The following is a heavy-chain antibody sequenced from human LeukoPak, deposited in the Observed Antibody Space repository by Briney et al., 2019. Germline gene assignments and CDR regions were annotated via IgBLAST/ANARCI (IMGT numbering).Heavy chain of an antibody. D-gene: IGHD1-26*01. CDR2: IKQDGSEK. CDR3: ARDLFHPPWALDY. J-gene: IGHJ4*02. Sequence: GGSLRLSCAASGFTFSSYWMSWVRQAPGKGLEWVANIKQDGSEKYYVDSVKGRFTISRDNAKNSLYLQMNSLRAEDTAVYYCARDLFHPPWALDYWGQGTLVTVSS. V-gene: IGHV3-7*01. CDR1: GFTFSSYW.